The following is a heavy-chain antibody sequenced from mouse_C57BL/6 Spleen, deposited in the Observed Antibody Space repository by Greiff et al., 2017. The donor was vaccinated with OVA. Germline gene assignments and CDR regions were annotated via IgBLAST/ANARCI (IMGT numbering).Heavy chain of an antibody. CDR3: ARGGLTVDY. CDR2: IDPSDSYT. Sequence: QVHVKQPGAELVKPGASVKLSCKASGYTFTSYWMQWVKQRPGQGLEWIGEIDPSDSYTNYNQKFKGKATLAVDTSSSTAYRQLSSLTSEDSAVYYCARGGLTVDYWGQGTTLTVSS. CDR1: GYTFTSYW. V-gene: IGHV1-50*01. D-gene: IGHD4-1*01. J-gene: IGHJ2*01.